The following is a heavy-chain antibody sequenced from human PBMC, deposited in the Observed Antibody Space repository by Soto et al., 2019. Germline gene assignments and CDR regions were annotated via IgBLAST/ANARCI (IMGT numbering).Heavy chain of an antibody. V-gene: IGHV4-39*01. J-gene: IGHJ6*03. CDR3: ARHFKPGSEQPGYYMDV. CDR1: GGSISSSSYY. Sequence: SETLSLTCTVSGGSISSSSYYWGWIRQPPGKGLEWIGSIYYSGSTYYNPSLKSRVTISVDTSKNQFSLKLSSVTAADTAVYYWARHFKPGSEQPGYYMDVWGKGTTVTVSS. CDR2: IYYSGST.